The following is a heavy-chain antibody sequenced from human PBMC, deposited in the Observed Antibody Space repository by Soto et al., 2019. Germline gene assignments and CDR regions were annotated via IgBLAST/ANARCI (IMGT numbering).Heavy chain of an antibody. V-gene: IGHV3-21*01. J-gene: IGHJ4*02. D-gene: IGHD3-22*01. CDR3: ARVADSSGYDLDY. Sequence: EVQLVESGGGLVKPGGSLRLYCAASGFTFSNYGMNWVRQAPGKGLEWVSSISSSSTYIYYADSLKGRFTISRDNAKNSLYLQMNSLRAEDTAVYYCARVADSSGYDLDYWGQGTLVTVSS. CDR2: ISSSSTYI. CDR1: GFTFSNYG.